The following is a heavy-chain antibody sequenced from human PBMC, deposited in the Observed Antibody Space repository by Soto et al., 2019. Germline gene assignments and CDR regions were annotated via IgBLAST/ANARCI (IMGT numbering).Heavy chain of an antibody. J-gene: IGHJ4*02. CDR1: GGSISSYY. V-gene: IGHV4-4*07. CDR3: ARSIADYYDSSAPFFDY. D-gene: IGHD3-22*01. Sequence: SETLSLTCTVSGGSISSYYWSWIRQPAGKGLEWIGRIYTSGSTNYNPSLKSRVTMSVDTSKNQFSLKLSSVTAADTAVYYCARSIADYYDSSAPFFDYWGQGTLVTVSS. CDR2: IYTSGST.